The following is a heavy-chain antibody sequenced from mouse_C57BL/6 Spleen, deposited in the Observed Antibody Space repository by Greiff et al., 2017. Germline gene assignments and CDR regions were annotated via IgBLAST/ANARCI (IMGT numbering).Heavy chain of an antibody. V-gene: IGHV15-2*01. D-gene: IGHD1-1*01. Sequence: VQLQQSGSELRSPGSSVKLSCKDFDSEVFPIAYMSWVRQKPGHGFEWIGGILPSIGRTIYGEKFEDKATLDADTLSNTAYLELNSLTSEDSAIYYWARGGYYYGSSYHYAMDYWGQGTSVTVSS. CDR1: DSEVFPIAY. CDR2: ILPSIGRT. CDR3: ARGGYYYGSSYHYAMDY. J-gene: IGHJ4*01.